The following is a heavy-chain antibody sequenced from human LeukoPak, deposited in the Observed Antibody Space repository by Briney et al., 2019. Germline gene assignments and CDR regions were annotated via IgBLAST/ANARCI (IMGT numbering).Heavy chain of an antibody. V-gene: IGHV4-59*08. Sequence: SETLSLTCTVSGGSIGNYYWSWIRQPPGKELEWIGYVYYSGSTNYNPSLKSRVTISVDTSKNQFSLKLSSVTAADTAVYYCARSPDTGGYYYYFDYWGQGTLVTVSS. CDR1: GGSIGNYY. D-gene: IGHD3-22*01. J-gene: IGHJ4*02. CDR2: VYYSGST. CDR3: ARSPDTGGYYYYFDY.